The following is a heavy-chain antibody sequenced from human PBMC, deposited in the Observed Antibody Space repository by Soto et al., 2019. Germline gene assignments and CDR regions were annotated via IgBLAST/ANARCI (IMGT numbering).Heavy chain of an antibody. V-gene: IGHV4-59*12. Sequence: SETLSLTCTVSGGSISSYYWSWIRQPPGKGLEWIGYIYYSGSTNYNPSLKSRVTISRDNAKNSLYLQMNSLRAEDTAVYYCAREMAALNYFDYWGQGTLVTVSS. CDR2: IYYSGST. J-gene: IGHJ4*02. CDR1: GGSISSYY. D-gene: IGHD2-15*01. CDR3: AREMAALNYFDY.